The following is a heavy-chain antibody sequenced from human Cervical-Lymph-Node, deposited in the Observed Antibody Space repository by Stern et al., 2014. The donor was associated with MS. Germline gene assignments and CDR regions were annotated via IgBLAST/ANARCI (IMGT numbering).Heavy chain of an antibody. D-gene: IGHD5-24*01. Sequence: VKLVESGPGLVKPSETLSLTCTVSGGSISGYDCSWIRQPPGKGLEWIGHIYYSGSTNYIPSLKSRVSISIDTPKNQFSLKLSSVTAADTAVYYCARSRDAYSPLAYWGQGALVTVSS. CDR3: ARSRDAYSPLAY. CDR1: GGSISGYD. V-gene: IGHV4-59*01. J-gene: IGHJ4*02. CDR2: IYYSGST.